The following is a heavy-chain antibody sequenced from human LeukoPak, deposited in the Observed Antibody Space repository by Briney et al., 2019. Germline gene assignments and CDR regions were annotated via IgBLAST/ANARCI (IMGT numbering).Heavy chain of an antibody. J-gene: IGHJ3*01. V-gene: IGHV4-59*08. CDR2: IYYSGST. D-gene: IGHD6-13*01. CDR1: GGSIISYY. Sequence: PSESLSLTCSVSGGSIISYYWSWIRQPPGKGLEWIGYIYYSGSTNYNPSLKSRLTISVDTSRNHFSLNLRSVTAADTAVYYCARGYNSRSTFDVWGQGTVVTVSS. CDR3: ARGYNSRSTFDV.